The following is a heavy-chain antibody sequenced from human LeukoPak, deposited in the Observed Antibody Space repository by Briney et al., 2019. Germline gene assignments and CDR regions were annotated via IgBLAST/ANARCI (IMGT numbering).Heavy chain of an antibody. CDR2: IKQDGSEK. J-gene: IGHJ5*02. V-gene: IGHV3-7*03. CDR3: ARSLA. Sequence: GGSLRLSCAAPGFTFSSYWMSWVRQAPGKGLEWVANIKQDGSEKYYVDSVKGRFTISRDNAKNSLYLQMNSLRAEDTAVYYCARSLAWGQGTLVSVSS. CDR1: GFTFSSYW.